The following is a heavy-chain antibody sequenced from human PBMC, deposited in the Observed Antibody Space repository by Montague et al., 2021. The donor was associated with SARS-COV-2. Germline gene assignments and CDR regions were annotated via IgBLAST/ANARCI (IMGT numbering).Heavy chain of an antibody. D-gene: IGHD3-10*01. Sequence: SETLSLTCTVSGGSIRSSSHFWGWFRQPPGQRLEWIGTISYGGSTYYSPSLKSRVIISADTSKNQSSLNLGSVTAADTAVYFCGLGRGFAVGNHYYYSYGLDVWGQGTTVTVSS. J-gene: IGHJ6*02. CDR2: ISYGGST. V-gene: IGHV4-39*07. CDR3: GLGRGFAVGNHYYYSYGLDV. CDR1: GGSIRSSSHF.